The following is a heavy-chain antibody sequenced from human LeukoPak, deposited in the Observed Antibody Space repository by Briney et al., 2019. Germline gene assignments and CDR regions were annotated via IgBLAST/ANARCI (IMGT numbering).Heavy chain of an antibody. CDR3: ARGDVDTAMVTEGRLYYFDY. Sequence: ASVKVSCKASGYTFTGYYMHWVRQAPGQGLEWMGWINPNSGGTNYAQKFQGRVTMTTDTSTSTAYMELRSLRSDDTAVYYCARGDVDTAMVTEGRLYYFDYWGQGTLVTVSS. CDR1: GYTFTGYY. V-gene: IGHV1-2*02. CDR2: INPNSGGT. J-gene: IGHJ4*02. D-gene: IGHD5-18*01.